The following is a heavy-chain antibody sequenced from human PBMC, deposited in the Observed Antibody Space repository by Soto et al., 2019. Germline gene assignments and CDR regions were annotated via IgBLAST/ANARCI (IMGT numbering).Heavy chain of an antibody. CDR1: GDPVSSGSFY. CDR3: ARKDYESRIDF. V-gene: IGHV4-61*01. CDR2: VYYTGNS. Sequence: QVQLQESGPGLLKPSETLSLTCTVSGDPVSSGSFYWRWIRQPPGKGLEWIGYVYYTGNSNNNPSLKSRVTISIDTSKNEFSLNLRSVTAADTAIYYCARKDYESRIDFWGQGTLVTVSS. D-gene: IGHD3-22*01. J-gene: IGHJ4*02.